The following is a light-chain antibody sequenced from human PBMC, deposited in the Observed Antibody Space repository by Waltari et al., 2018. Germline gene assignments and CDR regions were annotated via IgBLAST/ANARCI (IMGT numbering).Light chain of an antibody. J-gene: IGKJ1*01. V-gene: IGKV1-5*03. CDR3: QHYDRYSAM. CDR2: KAS. Sequence: DIQLTQSPSTLSASVGDRVTFTCRVSQSITGWLAWYQQKAGKAPKLLIYKASILESGVPSRFSGGGSGTEFTLTISSLQPDDFATYYCQHYDRYSAMFGRGTKLDIK. CDR1: QSITGW.